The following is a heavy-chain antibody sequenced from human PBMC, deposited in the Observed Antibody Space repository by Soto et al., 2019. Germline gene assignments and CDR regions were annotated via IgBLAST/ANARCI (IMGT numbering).Heavy chain of an antibody. Sequence: GGSLRLSCGASGFTFSSYTMTWVRQAPGKGLEWVSAISSSGGSTYYADSVKGRFTISRGNSKNTLYLQMNSLRAEDTAVYYWARGKYSSNWYDYWGQGTLVTVSS. D-gene: IGHD6-13*01. J-gene: IGHJ4*02. CDR1: GFTFSSYT. V-gene: IGHV3-23*01. CDR2: ISSSGGST. CDR3: ARGKYSSNWYDY.